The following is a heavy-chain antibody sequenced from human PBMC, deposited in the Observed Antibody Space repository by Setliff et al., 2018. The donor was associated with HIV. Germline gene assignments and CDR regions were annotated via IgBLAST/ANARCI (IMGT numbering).Heavy chain of an antibody. CDR1: GYTFSTYG. D-gene: IGHD2-2*01. CDR2: ISAYNGNT. J-gene: IGHJ3*02. Sequence: ASVKVSCKASGYTFSTYGISWVRQAPGQGLEWVGWISAYNGNTNYAQKLQGRVTVTTDTSTSTAYMELRSLRSDDTAVYYCARDRGVYCISSSCYSPVDAFDIWGQGTMVTVSS. CDR3: ARDRGVYCISSSCYSPVDAFDI. V-gene: IGHV1-18*01.